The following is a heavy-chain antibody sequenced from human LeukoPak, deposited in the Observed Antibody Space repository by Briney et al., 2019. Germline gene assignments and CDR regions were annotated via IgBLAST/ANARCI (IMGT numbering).Heavy chain of an antibody. J-gene: IGHJ6*03. CDR3: ARDLGVGVVNSQGYYYYMDV. CDR1: GYTFTGYY. V-gene: IGHV1-2*02. CDR2: INPNSGGT. D-gene: IGHD1-26*01. Sequence: GASVKVSCKASGYTFTGYYMHWVRQAPGQGLEWMGWINPNSGGTNYAQKFQGRVTMTRDTSISTAYMELSRLRSDDTAVYYCARDLGVGVVNSQGYYYYMDVWGKGTTVTVSS.